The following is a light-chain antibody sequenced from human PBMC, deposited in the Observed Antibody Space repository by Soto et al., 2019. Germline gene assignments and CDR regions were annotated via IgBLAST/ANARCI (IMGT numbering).Light chain of an antibody. J-gene: IGKJ1*01. V-gene: IGKV1-6*01. CDR2: AAS. Sequence: AIQMTHSPSSLSASVGDRVSITCRASQGIRNDLGWYQQKPGKAPKLLIYAASSLQSGVPSRFRGSGSGKDFTLTISSLQPEDFATYYCIQDYNYHGTFRQGTKVDIX. CDR1: QGIRND. CDR3: IQDYNYHGT.